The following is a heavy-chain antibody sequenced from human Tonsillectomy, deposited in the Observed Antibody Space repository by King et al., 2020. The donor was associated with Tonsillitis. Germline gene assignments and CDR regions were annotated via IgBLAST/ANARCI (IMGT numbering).Heavy chain of an antibody. CDR1: GGSFSGYY. CDR3: ARGFPRGEWLFHGGYLDY. J-gene: IGHJ4*02. V-gene: IGHV4-34*01. D-gene: IGHD3-3*01. Sequence: VQLPQWGAGLLKPSETLSLTCAVYGGSFSGYYWSWIRQPPGKGLEWIGEIDHSGSTNYDPSLKSRVTISVDTSKNQFSLKLDSVTAADTAVYYCARGFPRGEWLFHGGYLDYWGQGTPVTVSS. CDR2: IDHSGST.